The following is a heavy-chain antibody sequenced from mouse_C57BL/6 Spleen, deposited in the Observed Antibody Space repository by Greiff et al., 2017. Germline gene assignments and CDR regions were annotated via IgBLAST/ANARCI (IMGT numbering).Heavy chain of an antibody. V-gene: IGHV1-62-2*01. CDR1: GYTFTEYT. CDR3: ARHEEGLGRLGRYFDY. D-gene: IGHD3-3*01. CDR2: FYPGSGSI. Sequence: VQLQQSGAELVKPGASVKLSCKASGYTFTEYTIHWVKQRSGQGLEWIGWFYPGSGSIKYNEKFKDKATLTADKSSSTVYMELSRLTSEDSAVYFCARHEEGLGRLGRYFDYWGQGTTLTVSS. J-gene: IGHJ2*01.